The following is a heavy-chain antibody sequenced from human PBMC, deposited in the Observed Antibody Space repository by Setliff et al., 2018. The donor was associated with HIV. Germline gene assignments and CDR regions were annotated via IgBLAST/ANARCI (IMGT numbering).Heavy chain of an antibody. V-gene: IGHV3-72*01. CDR3: ARSRITMVRGETPHSSYYYYYMDV. J-gene: IGHJ6*03. CDR2: TRNKANSYTT. Sequence: GSLRLSCAASGFTFGSQWMHWVRQAPGKGLEWVGRTRNKANSYTTEYAASVKGRFTISRDDSKNSLYLQMNSLKTEDTAVYYCARSRITMVRGETPHSSYYYYYMDVWGKGTTVTVSS. D-gene: IGHD3-10*01. CDR1: GFTFGSQW.